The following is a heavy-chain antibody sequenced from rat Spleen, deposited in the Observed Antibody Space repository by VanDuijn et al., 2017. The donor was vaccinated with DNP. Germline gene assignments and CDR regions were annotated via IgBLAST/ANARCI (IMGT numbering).Heavy chain of an antibody. CDR1: GFSFSSYG. CDR3: ARHYTY. D-gene: IGHD1-1*01. CDR2: ISSGGTT. J-gene: IGHJ2*01. V-gene: IGHV2S12*01. Sequence: QVQLKESGPGLVQPSQTLSLTCTVSGFSFSSYGVSWVRQPPGKGLEWIAAISSGGTTYYNSALKSRLSISRDTSKSQVFLNVNSLQTEDTAMYFCARHYTYWGQGVMVTVSS.